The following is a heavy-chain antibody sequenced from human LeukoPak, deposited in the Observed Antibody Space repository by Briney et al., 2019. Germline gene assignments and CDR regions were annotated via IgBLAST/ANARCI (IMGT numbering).Heavy chain of an antibody. J-gene: IGHJ5*02. D-gene: IGHD3-3*01. V-gene: IGHV4-30-4*01. Sequence: SGTLSLTCTVSGGSISSGDYYWSWIRQPPGKGLEWIGYIYYSGSTYYNPSLKSRVTISVDTSKNQFSLKLSSVTAADTAVYYCARSQYYDFWSGYYLSRSSWFDPWGQGTLVTVSS. CDR2: IYYSGST. CDR3: ARSQYYDFWSGYYLSRSSWFDP. CDR1: GGSISSGDYY.